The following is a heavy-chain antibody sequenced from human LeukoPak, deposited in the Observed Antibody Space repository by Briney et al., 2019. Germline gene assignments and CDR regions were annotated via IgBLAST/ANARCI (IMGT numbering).Heavy chain of an antibody. CDR3: AKWGTMIVVENAFDI. Sequence: GGSLRLSCAASGFTFSSYAMHWVRQAPGKGLEWVAVISYDGSNKYYADSVKGRFTISRDNSKNTLYLQMNSLRAEDTAVYYCAKWGTMIVVENAFDIWGQGTMVTVSS. J-gene: IGHJ3*02. V-gene: IGHV3-30-3*02. D-gene: IGHD3-22*01. CDR2: ISYDGSNK. CDR1: GFTFSSYA.